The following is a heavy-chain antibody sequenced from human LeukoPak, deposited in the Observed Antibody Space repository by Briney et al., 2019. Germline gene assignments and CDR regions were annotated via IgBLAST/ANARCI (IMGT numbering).Heavy chain of an antibody. D-gene: IGHD6-13*01. CDR3: ARALYSSSWYLYWFDP. Sequence: EASVKVSCKASGGTFSSYAISWVRQAPGQGLEWMGGIIPIFGTANYAQKFQGRVTITADESTSTAYMELSSLRSEDTAVYYCARALYSSSWYLYWFDPGGQGTRVTVS. V-gene: IGHV1-69*13. CDR1: GGTFSSYA. CDR2: IIPIFGTA. J-gene: IGHJ5*02.